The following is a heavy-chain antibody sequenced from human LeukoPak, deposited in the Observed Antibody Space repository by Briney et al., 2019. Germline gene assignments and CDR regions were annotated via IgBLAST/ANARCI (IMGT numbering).Heavy chain of an antibody. D-gene: IGHD3-3*01. J-gene: IGHJ4*02. V-gene: IGHV4-4*02. CDR2: IYHSGST. CDR1: GGSISSSNW. Sequence: PSETLSLTCAVSGGSISSSNWWSWVRQPPGKGLEWIGEIYHSGSTNYNPSLKSRVTISVDKSKNQFSLKLSSVTAADTAVYYCARGARYYDFWSGYGPIAYWGQGTLVTVSS. CDR3: ARGARYYDFWSGYGPIAY.